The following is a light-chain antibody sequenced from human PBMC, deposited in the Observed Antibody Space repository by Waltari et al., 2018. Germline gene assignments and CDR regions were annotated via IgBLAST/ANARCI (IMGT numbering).Light chain of an antibody. CDR3: MIWHSSAVV. CDR2: YKSDSDK. J-gene: IGLJ2*01. CDR1: SVINVRTLR. V-gene: IGLV5-45*02. Sequence: QAVLTSTPSLSFSPGASASLPCTLRSVINVRTLRKYRYHLQPGSPPQFLLRYKSDSDKEEASGVPSRFSGSKDASANAGILLISGLQSEDEADYYCMIWHSSAVVFGGGTKLTVL.